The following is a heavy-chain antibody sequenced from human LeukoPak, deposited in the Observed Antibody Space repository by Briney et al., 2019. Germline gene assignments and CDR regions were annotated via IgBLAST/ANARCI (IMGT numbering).Heavy chain of an antibody. Sequence: ASVKVSCKASDYTFTSYGISWVRQAPGQGLEWMGWMNPNSGNTGYAQKFQGRVTMTRNTAISTAYMELSSLRSEDTAVYYCARESGFYGSGSRFWGQGTLVTVSS. V-gene: IGHV1-8*02. CDR3: ARESGFYGSGSRF. D-gene: IGHD3-10*01. J-gene: IGHJ4*02. CDR2: MNPNSGNT. CDR1: DYTFTSYG.